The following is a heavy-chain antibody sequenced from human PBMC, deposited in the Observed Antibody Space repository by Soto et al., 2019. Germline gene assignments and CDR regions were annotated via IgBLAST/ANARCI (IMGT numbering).Heavy chain of an antibody. J-gene: IGHJ4*02. CDR2: VYRTGST. CDR3: SRLWSY. CDR1: GGSISSSTYY. V-gene: IGHV4-39*01. Sequence: QLQLQESGPGLVKPSETLSLTCTVSGGSISSSTYYWGWSRQPPGKGLEWIGNVYRTGSTDYNPSLKSRVTISVDTSKNQFSLKLSSVTAADTAVYYCSRLWSYWGQGTLVTVSS. D-gene: IGHD3-16*01.